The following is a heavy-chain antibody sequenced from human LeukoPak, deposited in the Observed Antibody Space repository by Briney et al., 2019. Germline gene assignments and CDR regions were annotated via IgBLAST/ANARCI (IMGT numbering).Heavy chain of an antibody. J-gene: IGHJ4*02. CDR2: INPNSGDT. V-gene: IGHV1-2*06. Sequence: AASVKVSCKASGYTFTGYYIHWVRQAPGQGLEWMGRINPNSGDTNYAQKFQGRVTMTRDTSISTAYMELSSLRSDDTAVYYCARDRAGKNGVCPFYWGQGTLVTVSS. CDR1: GYTFTGYY. D-gene: IGHD2-8*01. CDR3: ARDRAGKNGVCPFY.